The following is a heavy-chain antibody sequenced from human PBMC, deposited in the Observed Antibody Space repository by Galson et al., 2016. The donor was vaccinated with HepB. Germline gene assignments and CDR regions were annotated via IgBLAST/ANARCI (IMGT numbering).Heavy chain of an antibody. D-gene: IGHD3/OR15-3a*01. CDR3: AHRDRTRYFDT. CDR2: IYWDDED. V-gene: IGHV2-5*02. CDR1: GISVTTFEVG. J-gene: IGHJ4*02. Sequence: PALVKPTQTLTLTCSVSGISVTTFEVGVGWIRQSPGKAPEWLAIIYWDDEDRYSPSLTSRLTITRDTSKNQVVLTMINMDPEDTATYYCAHRDRTRYFDTGGQGTLVPVSS.